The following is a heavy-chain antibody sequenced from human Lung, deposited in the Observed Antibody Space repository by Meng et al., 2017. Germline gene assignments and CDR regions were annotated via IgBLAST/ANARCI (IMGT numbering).Heavy chain of an antibody. CDR2: INHSGST. CDR3: ARGPTTMAHDFDY. CDR1: GGSFSDYY. V-gene: IGHV4-34*01. J-gene: IGHJ4*02. D-gene: IGHD4-11*01. Sequence: GPLQQVGAGLLKPAETLSLTCVVSGGSFSDYYWSWIRQPPGKGLEWIGEINHSGSTNYNPSLESRATISVDTSQNNLSLKLSSVTAADSAVYYCARGPTTMAHDFDYWGQGTLVTVSS.